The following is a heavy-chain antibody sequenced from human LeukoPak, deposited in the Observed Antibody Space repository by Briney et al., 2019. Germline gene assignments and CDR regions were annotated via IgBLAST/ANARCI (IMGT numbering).Heavy chain of an antibody. CDR3: ARDISSGYFTY. J-gene: IGHJ4*02. V-gene: IGHV4-59*01. CDR1: GDSISSYY. Sequence: PSETLSLTCTVSGDSISSYYWSWIRQPPGKGLEWIGYIYYSGSTNYNPSLKSRVTISVDTSKNQFSLKLSSVTAADTAVYYCARDISSGYFTYWGQGTLVTVSS. D-gene: IGHD3-22*01. CDR2: IYYSGST.